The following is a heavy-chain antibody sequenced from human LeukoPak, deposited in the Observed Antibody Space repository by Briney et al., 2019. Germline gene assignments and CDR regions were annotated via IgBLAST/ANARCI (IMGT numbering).Heavy chain of an antibody. CDR3: ARDPPVVPAARGPYYFDY. D-gene: IGHD2-2*01. CDR2: ISAYNGNT. J-gene: IGHJ4*02. Sequence: GASVKVSCKASGYTFTSYGISWVRQAPGQGLEWMGWISAYNGNTNYAQKLQGRVTMTTDTSTSTAYMELRSLRSDDTAVYYCARDPPVVPAARGPYYFDYWGQGTLVTVSS. CDR1: GYTFTSYG. V-gene: IGHV1-18*01.